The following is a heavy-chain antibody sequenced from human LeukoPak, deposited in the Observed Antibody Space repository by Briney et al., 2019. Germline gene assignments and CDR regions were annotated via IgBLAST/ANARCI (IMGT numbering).Heavy chain of an antibody. CDR1: GGSISSHY. J-gene: IGHJ5*02. D-gene: IGHD2-2*01. CDR2: IYYSGST. CDR3: ARWGVYCSSTSCYSGRFDP. Sequence: KPSETLSLTCTVSGGSISSHYWSWIRQPPGKGLEWIGYIYYSGSTNYNPSLKSRVTISVDTSKNQFSLKLSSVTAADTAVYYCARWGVYCSSTSCYSGRFDPWGQGTLVTVSS. V-gene: IGHV4-59*11.